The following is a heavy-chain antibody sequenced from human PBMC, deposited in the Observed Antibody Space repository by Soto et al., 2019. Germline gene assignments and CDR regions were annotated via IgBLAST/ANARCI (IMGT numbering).Heavy chain of an antibody. CDR3: ARQTISGDYDFWSGYLPNDY. Sequence: SETLSLTCTVSGGSISSSSYYWGWIRQPPGKGLEWIGSIYYSGSTYYNPSLKSRVTISVDTSKNQFSLKLSSVTAADTAVYYCARQTISGDYDFWSGYLPNDYWGQGTLVTVSS. CDR2: IYYSGST. CDR1: GGSISSSSYY. D-gene: IGHD3-3*01. J-gene: IGHJ4*02. V-gene: IGHV4-39*01.